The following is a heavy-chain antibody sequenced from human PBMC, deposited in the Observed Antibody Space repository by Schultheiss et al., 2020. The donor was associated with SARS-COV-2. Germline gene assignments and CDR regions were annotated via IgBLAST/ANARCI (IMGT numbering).Heavy chain of an antibody. CDR3: ARARAAPPLDYYYYMDV. J-gene: IGHJ6*03. Sequence: SETLSLTCTVSGGSISSYYWSWIRQPPGKGLEWIGYIYYSGSTNYNPSLKSRVTISVDKSKNQFSLKLSSVTAADTAVYYCARARAAPPLDYYYYMDVWGKGTTVTVSS. V-gene: IGHV4-59*12. D-gene: IGHD2-15*01. CDR2: IYYSGST. CDR1: GGSISSYY.